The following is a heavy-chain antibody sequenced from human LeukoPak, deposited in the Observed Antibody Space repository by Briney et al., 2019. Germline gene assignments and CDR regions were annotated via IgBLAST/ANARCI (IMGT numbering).Heavy chain of an antibody. CDR3: ARDPSDYYGSGSYYPKLYFDY. Sequence: SETLSLTCTVSGGSVSSSSYYWGWIRQPPGKGLEWIGSIYYSGSTYYNPSLKSRVTISVDTSKNQFSLKLSSVTAADTAVYYCARDPSDYYGSGSYYPKLYFDYWGQGTLVTVSS. CDR2: IYYSGST. CDR1: GGSVSSSSYY. J-gene: IGHJ4*02. D-gene: IGHD3-10*01. V-gene: IGHV4-39*07.